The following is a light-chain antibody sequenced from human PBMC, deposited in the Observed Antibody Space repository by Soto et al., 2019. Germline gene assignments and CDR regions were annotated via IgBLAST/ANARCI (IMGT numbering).Light chain of an antibody. CDR2: GAS. CDR1: QSVSKN. Sequence: EVVMTQSPATLSVSPGERATLSCRASQSVSKNLAWYQQKPGQAPRLLIFGASTRATGIPARFSGSGSGTEFTLTISSLQSEDFAIYYCQQYNNWPPLTLGQGTKVEIQ. V-gene: IGKV3-15*01. CDR3: QQYNNWPPLT. J-gene: IGKJ1*01.